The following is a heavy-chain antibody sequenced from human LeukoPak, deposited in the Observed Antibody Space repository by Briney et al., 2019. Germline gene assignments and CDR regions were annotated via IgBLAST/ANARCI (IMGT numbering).Heavy chain of an antibody. CDR2: IFYTGNI. Sequence: TSETLSLTCTASGGSISSSSYYWGWIRQPPGKGLEWIGSIFYTGNIFYNPSLKSRVTISIDTSKNQFSLKLSSVTAADTAVYYCARLGTTVTTFSSDYWGQGTLVTVSS. D-gene: IGHD4-17*01. CDR3: ARLGTTVTTFSSDY. V-gene: IGHV4-39*01. CDR1: GGSISSSSYY. J-gene: IGHJ4*02.